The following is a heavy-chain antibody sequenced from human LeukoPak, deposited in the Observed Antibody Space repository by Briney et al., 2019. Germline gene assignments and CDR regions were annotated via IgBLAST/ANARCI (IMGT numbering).Heavy chain of an antibody. D-gene: IGHD6-13*01. CDR1: GFTFSIYW. CDR2: INQGGSEK. J-gene: IGHJ4*02. V-gene: IGHV3-7*01. CDR3: ARAASTGTVDY. Sequence: GGSLRLSCAASGFTFSIYWMSWVRQAPGKGLEWVANINQGGSEKYYVDSVEGRFTISRDNAKNSLYLQMNSLRAEDTALYYCARAASTGTVDYWGQGALVTVSS.